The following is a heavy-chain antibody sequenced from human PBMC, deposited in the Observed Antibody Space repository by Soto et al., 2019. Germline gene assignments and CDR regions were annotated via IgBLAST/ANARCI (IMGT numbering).Heavy chain of an antibody. D-gene: IGHD3-10*01. CDR3: ARGRIRGVIGMDV. CDR2: MSHDGSKE. J-gene: IGHJ6*02. V-gene: IGHV3-30*04. CDR1: GFTFSSYG. Sequence: QVQLAESGGGVVQPGRSLRLSCAASGFTFSSYGVHWVRQAPGKGLEWVALMSHDGSKEYYADSVKGRFTISRDNSKNTLYLEMNSLRPEDTAVYYCARGRIRGVIGMDVWGQGTTVTVSS.